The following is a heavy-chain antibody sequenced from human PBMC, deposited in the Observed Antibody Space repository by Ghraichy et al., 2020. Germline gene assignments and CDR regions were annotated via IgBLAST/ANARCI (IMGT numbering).Heavy chain of an antibody. Sequence: ASVKVSCKASGYTFSSYYMHWVRQAPGQGLEWMGKINPSRGSTRYAQKFQGRLTMTRDTSTSTVYMELSSLRSDDTAVYYCARVEAVVGAKGLDYWGQGTLVTVSS. V-gene: IGHV1-46*01. J-gene: IGHJ4*02. D-gene: IGHD1-26*01. CDR2: INPSRGST. CDR3: ARVEAVVGAKGLDY. CDR1: GYTFSSYY.